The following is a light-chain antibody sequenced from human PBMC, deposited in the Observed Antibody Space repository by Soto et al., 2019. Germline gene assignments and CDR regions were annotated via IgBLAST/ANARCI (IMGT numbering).Light chain of an antibody. CDR1: QGISKK. J-gene: IGKJ3*01. Sequence: IVMTQSPSTLSVAPGGRVTVYPTDSQGISKKVAWYQHKPGQAPRLLISAVSTGATGVPARFSGSGSGTEFTLTINSLQSEDCATYYCQQYHTWPVTFGRWTKVDIK. V-gene: IGKV3-15*01. CDR3: QQYHTWPVT. CDR2: AVS.